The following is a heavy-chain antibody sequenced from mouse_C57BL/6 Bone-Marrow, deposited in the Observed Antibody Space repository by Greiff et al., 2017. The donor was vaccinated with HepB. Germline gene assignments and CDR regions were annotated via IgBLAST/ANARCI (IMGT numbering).Heavy chain of an antibody. CDR3: ARSGGILYYDGSSNWYFDV. J-gene: IGHJ1*03. CDR1: GYAFSSSW. Sequence: QVQLQQSGPELVKPGASVKISCKASGYAFSSSWMNWVKQRPGKGLEWIGRIYPGDGDTNYNGKFKGKATLTADKSSNTAYMQLSSLTSEDAAVYFCARSGGILYYDGSSNWYFDVWGTGTTVTVSS. V-gene: IGHV1-82*01. CDR2: IYPGDGDT. D-gene: IGHD1-1*01.